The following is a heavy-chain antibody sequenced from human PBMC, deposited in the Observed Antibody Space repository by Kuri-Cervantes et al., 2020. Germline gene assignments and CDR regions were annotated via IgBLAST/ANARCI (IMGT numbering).Heavy chain of an antibody. V-gene: IGHV5-51*01. D-gene: IGHD1-1*01. J-gene: IGHJ1*01. Sequence: GGSLRLSCKGSGYSFTSYWIGWVRQMPGKGLEWMGIIYPGDSDTRYSPSFQGQVTISVDKSISTAYLQWSSLKASDTAMYYCARHGDSNNWFFQHWGQGTLVTVSS. CDR2: IYPGDSDT. CDR3: ARHGDSNNWFFQH. CDR1: GYSFTSYW.